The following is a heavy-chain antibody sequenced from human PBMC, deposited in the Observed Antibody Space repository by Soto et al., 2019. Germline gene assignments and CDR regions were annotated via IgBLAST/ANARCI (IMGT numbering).Heavy chain of an antibody. CDR3: ARGRRLVVAAAMFHKYNWFDP. CDR1: GGSFSGYY. CDR2: INHSGST. V-gene: IGHV4-34*01. J-gene: IGHJ5*02. Sequence: SETLSLTCAVYGGSFSGYYWSWIRQPPGKGLEWIGEINHSGSTNYNPSLKSRVTISVDTSKNQFSLKLSSVTAADTAVYYCARGRRLVVAAAMFHKYNWFDPWGQGTLVTVSS. D-gene: IGHD2-2*01.